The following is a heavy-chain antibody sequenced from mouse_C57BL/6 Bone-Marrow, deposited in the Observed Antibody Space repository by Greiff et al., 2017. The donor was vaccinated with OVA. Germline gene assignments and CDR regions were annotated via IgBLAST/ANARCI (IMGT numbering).Heavy chain of an antibody. Sequence: NLMYSVGGLVKPGGSLKLSCAASGFTFSSYAMSWVRQTPEKRLEWVATISDGGSYTYYPDNVKGRFTISRDNAKNNLYLQMSHLKSEDTAMYYCARDQAHYYASFAYWGQGTLVTVSA. CDR1: GFTFSSYA. D-gene: IGHD2-1*01. CDR3: ARDQAHYYASFAY. CDR2: ISDGGSYT. V-gene: IGHV5-4*01. J-gene: IGHJ3*01.